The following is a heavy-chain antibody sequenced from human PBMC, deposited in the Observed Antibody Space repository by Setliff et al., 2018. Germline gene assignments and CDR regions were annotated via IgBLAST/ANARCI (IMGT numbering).Heavy chain of an antibody. D-gene: IGHD4-17*01. J-gene: IGHJ3*01. CDR3: VRVGREYGDSGGHDACRN. CDR2: IYSDGRS. V-gene: IGHV4-4*07. Sequence: SETLSLTCNVYGASVINYYWNWIRQSAGEGLEWLGRIYSDGRSSYNPSLKSRISMSLDASKNEIFLKMSSLTAADTARYYCVRVGREYGDSGGHDACRNWGQGKMVTV. CDR1: GASVINYY.